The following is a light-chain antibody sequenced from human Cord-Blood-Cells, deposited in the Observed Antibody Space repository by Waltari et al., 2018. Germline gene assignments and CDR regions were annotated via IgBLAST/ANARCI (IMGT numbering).Light chain of an antibody. CDR1: QSVSSY. J-gene: IGKJ4*01. CDR3: QQRST. V-gene: IGKV3-11*01. Sequence: EIVLTQSPATLSLSPGERATLSCRASQSVSSYLAWYQQKPGQAPRLLIYDASNRATGIPARFSGSGSGTDFTLTISSLEPEDFAVYYCQQRSTFGAGTKVEIK. CDR2: DAS.